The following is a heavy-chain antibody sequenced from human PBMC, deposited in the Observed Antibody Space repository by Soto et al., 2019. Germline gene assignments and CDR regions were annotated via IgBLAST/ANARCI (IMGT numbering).Heavy chain of an antibody. V-gene: IGHV1-69*12. J-gene: IGHJ3*02. D-gene: IGHD2-21*02. CDR1: GGTFSSYA. CDR2: IIPIFGTA. Sequence: QVQLVQSGAEVKKPGSSVKVSCKASGGTFSSYAISWVRQAPGQGLEWMGGIIPIFGTANYAQKFQGRVTITADEATSTAYMELSRLRAEDTAVYYCAGDERCGGDCYPNTNDAFDIWGQGTMVTVSS. CDR3: AGDERCGGDCYPNTNDAFDI.